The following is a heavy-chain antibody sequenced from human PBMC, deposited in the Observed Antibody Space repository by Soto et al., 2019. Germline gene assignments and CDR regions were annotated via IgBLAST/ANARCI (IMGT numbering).Heavy chain of an antibody. D-gene: IGHD4-17*01. CDR1: GYTLTELS. V-gene: IGHV1-24*01. Sequence: ASVKVSCKVSGYTLTELSMHWVRQAPGKGLEWMGGFDPDDGETIYAQKFQGRVTMTEDTSTGTAYMELSSLRSEDTAVYYCATASGFDYGDYVRSFDYWGQGTLVTVSS. J-gene: IGHJ4*02. CDR3: ATASGFDYGDYVRSFDY. CDR2: FDPDDGET.